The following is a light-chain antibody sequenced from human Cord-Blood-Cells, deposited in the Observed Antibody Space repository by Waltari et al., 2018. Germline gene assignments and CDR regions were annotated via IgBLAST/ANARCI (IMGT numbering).Light chain of an antibody. CDR1: RCDVGGYNF. CDR2: EGS. CDR3: CSYAGSSTYV. V-gene: IGLV2-23*01. J-gene: IGLJ1*01. Sequence: QSALTQPASVSGSPGPSITISCTGTRCDVGGYNFVSCYQQHPGKAPKLMIYEGSKRPSGVSNRFSGSKSGNTASLTISGLQAEYEADYYCCSYAGSSTYVFGTGTKVTVL.